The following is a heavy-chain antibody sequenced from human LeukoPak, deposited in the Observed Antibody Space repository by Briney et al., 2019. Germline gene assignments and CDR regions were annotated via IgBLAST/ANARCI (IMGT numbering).Heavy chain of an antibody. D-gene: IGHD1-7*01. J-gene: IGHJ4*02. CDR3: ARGKFGIITGTSHFGY. CDR2: INPNSGGT. V-gene: IGHV1-2*02. CDR1: GYTFTGYY. Sequence: ASVKVSCKASGYTFTGYYMHWVRQAPGQGLEWMGWINPNSGGTNYAQKFQGRVTMTRDTSISTAYMELSRLRSDDTAVYYCARGKFGIITGTSHFGYWGQGTLVTVSS.